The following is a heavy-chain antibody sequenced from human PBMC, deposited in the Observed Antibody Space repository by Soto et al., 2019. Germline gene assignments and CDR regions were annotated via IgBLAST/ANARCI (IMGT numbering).Heavy chain of an antibody. J-gene: IGHJ4*02. Sequence: ASVKVSCKAAGCRFIDYFIHCWRQDPGQGPEWMGCINPSSGGTHYAQKFKGRVSMTRDTSITTVYMEMSGLTSDDTAVYYCVRGLRWRDLDFWGQGTPVTVSS. D-gene: IGHD2-21*01. CDR3: VRGLRWRDLDF. V-gene: IGHV1-2*02. CDR2: INPSSGGT. CDR1: GCRFIDYF.